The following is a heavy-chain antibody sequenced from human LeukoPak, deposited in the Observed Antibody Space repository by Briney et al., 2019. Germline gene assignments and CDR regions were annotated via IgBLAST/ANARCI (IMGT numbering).Heavy chain of an antibody. CDR2: IIPIVGIA. V-gene: IGHV1-69*04. D-gene: IGHD5-24*01. CDR1: RGTFTRYA. CDR3: ARDGEMATIYFDY. J-gene: IGHJ4*02. Sequence: PVKVSSKASRGTFTRYALSWVRQAAGQERKGMGRIIPIVGIANYAQKFQGRARIPADKSTSTAYMELSSLRSEDTALYYCARDGEMATIYFDYWGQGTLVTVSS.